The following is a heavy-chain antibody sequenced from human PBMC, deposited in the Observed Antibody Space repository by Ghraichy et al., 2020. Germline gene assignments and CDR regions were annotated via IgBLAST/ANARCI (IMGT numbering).Heavy chain of an antibody. D-gene: IGHD4-17*01. CDR1: GFRFSGHW. CDR2: IKSDGSGK. Sequence: GGSLRLSCVASGFRFSGHWMSWVRQAPGKGLEWVASIKSDGSGKQYMESVKGRITIPRDNAKNSGSMEMKRLRVEDTALFYCARDPYADYKYGGTDYWGQGTLGTVPS. V-gene: IGHV3-7*01. J-gene: IGHJ4*02. CDR3: ARDPYADYKYGGTDY.